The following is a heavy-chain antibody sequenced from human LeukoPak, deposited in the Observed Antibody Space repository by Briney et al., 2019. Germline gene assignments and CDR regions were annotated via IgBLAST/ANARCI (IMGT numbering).Heavy chain of an antibody. J-gene: IGHJ4*02. CDR3: AKSRSGSANWALQIFDN. CDR2: IRYDGSNK. Sequence: GGSLRLSCAASGFTFSSYGMHWVRQAPGKGLEWVAFIRYDGSNKYYADSVKGRFTISRDNSNNTLFVQMNSLRAEDTAVYYCAKSRSGSANWALQIFDNWGQGALVTVSS. V-gene: IGHV3-30*02. CDR1: GFTFSSYG. D-gene: IGHD1-1*01.